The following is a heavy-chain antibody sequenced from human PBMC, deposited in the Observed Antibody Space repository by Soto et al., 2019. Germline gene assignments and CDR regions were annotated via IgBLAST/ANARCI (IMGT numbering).Heavy chain of an antibody. CDR2: LIPMFGTT. V-gene: IGHV1-69*18. CDR3: SRAAVLTFTRFYDVDV. CDR1: GGTFSSYS. D-gene: IGHD6-25*01. J-gene: IGHJ6*02. Sequence: QVQLVQSGAEVKTPGSSVKVSCEASGGTFSSYSINWVRQAPGQGLEWMGRLIPMFGTTDYAQRFQCRVTFAADDSTNTASMEVTDLTSEDTALYYCSRAAVLTFTRFYDVDVWGQGTTVTVSS.